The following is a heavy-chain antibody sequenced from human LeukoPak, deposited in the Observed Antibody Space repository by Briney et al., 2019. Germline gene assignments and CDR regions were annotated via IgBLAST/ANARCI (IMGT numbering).Heavy chain of an antibody. D-gene: IGHD3-10*01. Sequence: PSETLSLTCAVSGGSISSNSYYWGWIGQPPGKGLEGFGSIYYSGSTYYNPSLKSRVTISVDTSKNQFSLKLSSVTAADTAVYYCARTRYYYNSRSYGAPYYFDYWGQGTLVTVSS. CDR1: GGSISSNSYY. V-gene: IGHV4-39*01. CDR2: IYYSGST. J-gene: IGHJ4*02. CDR3: ARTRYYYNSRSYGAPYYFDY.